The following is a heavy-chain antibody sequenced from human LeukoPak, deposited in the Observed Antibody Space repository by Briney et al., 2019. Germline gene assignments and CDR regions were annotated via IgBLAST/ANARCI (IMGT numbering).Heavy chain of an antibody. CDR1: GFTFSSYA. V-gene: IGHV3-23*01. Sequence: QSGGSLRLSCAASGFTFSSYAMSWVRQAPGKGLEWVSGISNSGYSAFYADSVKGRFTISGDSSKKTLYLQMDSLRAEDAAVYYCAKASSDYDKFPFFDYWGQGTPVTVSS. CDR2: ISNSGYSA. J-gene: IGHJ4*02. D-gene: IGHD5-12*01. CDR3: AKASSDYDKFPFFDY.